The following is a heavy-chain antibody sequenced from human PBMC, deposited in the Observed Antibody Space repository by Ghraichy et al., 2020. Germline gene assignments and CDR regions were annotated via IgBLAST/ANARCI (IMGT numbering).Heavy chain of an antibody. CDR3: ARDLGYDFDDAFDI. CDR1: GGSISSYY. J-gene: IGHJ3*02. CDR2: IYYSGST. Sequence: TLSLTCTVSGGSISSYYWSWIRQPPGKGLEWIGYIYYSGSTNYNPSLKSRVTISVDTSKNQFSLKLSSVTAADTAVYYCARDLGYDFDDAFDIWGQGTMVTVSS. D-gene: IGHD3-3*01. V-gene: IGHV4-59*01.